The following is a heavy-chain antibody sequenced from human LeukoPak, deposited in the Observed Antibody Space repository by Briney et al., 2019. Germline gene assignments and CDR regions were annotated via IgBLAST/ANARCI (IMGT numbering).Heavy chain of an antibody. CDR2: NSGSGGST. J-gene: IGHJ6*03. V-gene: IGHV3-23*01. CDR1: GFTFSSYA. Sequence: GGSLRLSCAASGFTFSSYAMSWVRQAPGKGLEWVSANSGSGGSTYYADSVKCSFPISRYIPKKTLSLQMNSLRAEDTAVYYCAKDANAPGLGYYHYMDVWGKGTTVTLSS. CDR3: AKDANAPGLGYYHYMDV. D-gene: IGHD4/OR15-4a*01.